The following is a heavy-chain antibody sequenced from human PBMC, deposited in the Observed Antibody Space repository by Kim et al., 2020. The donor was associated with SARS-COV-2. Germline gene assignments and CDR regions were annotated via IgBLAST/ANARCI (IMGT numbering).Heavy chain of an antibody. CDR3: AKGYCSSTSCYGGWFDP. CDR1: GFTFDDYA. CDR2: ISWNSGSI. V-gene: IGHV3-9*01. Sequence: GGSLRLSCAASGFTFDDYAMHWVRQAPGKGLEWVSGISWNSGSIGYADSVKGRFTISRDNAKNSLYLQMNSLRAEDTALYYCAKGYCSSTSCYGGWFDPWGQGTLVTVSS. D-gene: IGHD2-2*01. J-gene: IGHJ5*02.